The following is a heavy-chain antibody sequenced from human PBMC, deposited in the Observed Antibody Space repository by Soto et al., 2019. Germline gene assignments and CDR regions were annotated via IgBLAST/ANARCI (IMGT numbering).Heavy chain of an antibody. CDR3: AKGLFSGFLDY. J-gene: IGHJ4*02. V-gene: IGHV3-9*01. D-gene: IGHD5-12*01. CDR1: GFTFGDYA. CDR2: ISWDSGDV. Sequence: EVQLVESGGGLVQPGRSLRLSCVASGFTFGDYAMHWVRQPLGKGLEWVSGISWDSGDVGYADSVKGRFTTSRDNAKNSLYLQMNSLRPEDTAFYYCAKGLFSGFLDYGGQGAQVTVSS.